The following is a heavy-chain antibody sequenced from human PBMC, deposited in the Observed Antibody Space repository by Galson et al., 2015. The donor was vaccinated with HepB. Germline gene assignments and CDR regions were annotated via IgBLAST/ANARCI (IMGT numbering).Heavy chain of an antibody. CDR3: ASPPDYDFWSGYYY. CDR1: GGSFSGYY. CDR2: INHSGST. D-gene: IGHD3-3*01. Sequence: LSLTCAVYGGSFSGYYWSWIRQPPGKGLEWIGEINHSGSTNYNPSLKSRVTISVDTSKNQFSLKLSSVTAADTAVYYCASPPDYDFWSGYYYWGQGTLVTVSS. V-gene: IGHV4-34*01. J-gene: IGHJ4*02.